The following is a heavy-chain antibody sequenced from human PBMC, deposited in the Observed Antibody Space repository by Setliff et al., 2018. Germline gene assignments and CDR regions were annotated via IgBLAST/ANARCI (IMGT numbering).Heavy chain of an antibody. D-gene: IGHD3-16*02. CDR3: ASSPTFGGVIVDY. CDR1: GGSISSSNYY. CDR2: IYYSGST. J-gene: IGHJ4*02. Sequence: SETLSLTCTVSGGSISSSNYYWGWIRQPPGKGLEWIGSIYYSGSTYYNPSLKSRVTISVDTSKNQFSLRLSSVTAADTAVYYCASSPTFGGVIVDYWGQGTLVTVSS. V-gene: IGHV4-39*01.